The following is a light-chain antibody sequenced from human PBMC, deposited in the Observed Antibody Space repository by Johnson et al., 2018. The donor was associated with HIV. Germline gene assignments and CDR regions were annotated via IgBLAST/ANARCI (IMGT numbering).Light chain of an antibody. CDR3: GTWDSSLGVKNV. V-gene: IGLV1-51*01. Sequence: QSVLTQPPSVSAAPGQKVTISCSGSTSTIGNNYVSWYQQLPGTAPKLLIYDNNKRPSGISDRFSDSQSGTSATLAIIGLHPGDEAEYDCGTWDSSLGVKNVVGRGTKVTV. J-gene: IGLJ1*01. CDR2: DNN. CDR1: TSTIGNNY.